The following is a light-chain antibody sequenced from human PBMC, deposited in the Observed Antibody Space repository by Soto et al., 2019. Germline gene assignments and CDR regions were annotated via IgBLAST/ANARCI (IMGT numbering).Light chain of an antibody. Sequence: EIMMTQSPCTLSASPGERATLSCRASQSVSSNLAWYQQKPGQAPRLLIYAVSTRATGIPARFSGSGSGTEFTLTISSLQSEDFAVYYCQHYNKWPLTFGQGTKVEIK. J-gene: IGKJ1*01. CDR2: AVS. CDR1: QSVSSN. CDR3: QHYNKWPLT. V-gene: IGKV3-15*01.